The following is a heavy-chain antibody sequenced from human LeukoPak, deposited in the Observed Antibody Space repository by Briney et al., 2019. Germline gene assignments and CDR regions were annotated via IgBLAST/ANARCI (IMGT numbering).Heavy chain of an antibody. V-gene: IGHV3-23*01. J-gene: IGHJ5*02. D-gene: IGHD3-16*01. CDR3: ARSGGVRFDP. Sequence: PGGSLRLSCAASGFTFSSYAMSWVRQAPGKGLEWVSAISGSGGSTYYADSVKGRFTISRDDSKNTLYLQMNSLRAEDTALYYCARSGGVRFDPWGQGTLVTVSS. CDR2: ISGSGGST. CDR1: GFTFSSYA.